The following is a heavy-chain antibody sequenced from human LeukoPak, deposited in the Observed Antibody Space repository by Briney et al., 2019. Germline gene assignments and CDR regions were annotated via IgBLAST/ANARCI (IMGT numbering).Heavy chain of an antibody. J-gene: IGHJ3*02. CDR2: FYYSEST. CDR1: GGSISSSVSY. D-gene: IGHD3-22*01. Sequence: SETLSLTCIVSGGSISSSVSYWGWFRQPPGKGLEWIGSFYYSESTFHIYYNPSLKSGVTISRDTSKNQFSLNLNSVTAADTAVYYCAREYYYDSSGYYAFDIWGQGTMVTVSS. V-gene: IGHV4-39*07. CDR3: AREYYYDSSGYYAFDI.